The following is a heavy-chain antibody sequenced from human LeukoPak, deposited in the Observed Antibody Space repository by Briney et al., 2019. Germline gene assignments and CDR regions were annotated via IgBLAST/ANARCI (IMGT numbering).Heavy chain of an antibody. CDR2: ISSSDQTI. V-gene: IGHV3-48*01. D-gene: IGHD4-17*01. CDR3: ARDLHGDYVSDF. CDR1: GFTFSSYS. J-gene: IGHJ4*02. Sequence: AGGSLRLSCAVSGFTFSSYSMNWVRQAPGKGLEWVSYISSSDQTIYYADSVKGRFTISRDHAENSLYLQMNSLRVEDTAVYYCARDLHGDYVSDFWGQGTLVTVSS.